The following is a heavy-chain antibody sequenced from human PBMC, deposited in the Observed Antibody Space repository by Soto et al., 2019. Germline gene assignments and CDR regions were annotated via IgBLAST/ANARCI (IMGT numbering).Heavy chain of an antibody. CDR1: GFTFSSYA. Sequence: EVQLVESGGGLVQPGGSLRLSCAASGFTFSSYAMHWVRQAPGKGLEYVSAISSNGGSTYYANSVKGRFTISRDNSKNTLYLQMGSLRAEDMAVYYCARDIGGYSAWNYFDYWGQGTLVNVSS. J-gene: IGHJ4*02. CDR3: ARDIGGYSAWNYFDY. CDR2: ISSNGGST. D-gene: IGHD2-21*01. V-gene: IGHV3-64*01.